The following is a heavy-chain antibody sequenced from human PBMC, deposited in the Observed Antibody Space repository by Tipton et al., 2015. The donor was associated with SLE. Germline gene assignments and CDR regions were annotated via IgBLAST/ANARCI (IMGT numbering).Heavy chain of an antibody. CDR3: ARESQSFSSSGY. CDR1: GGSFSGYY. CDR2: INHSGST. D-gene: IGHD6-6*01. V-gene: IGHV4-34*01. Sequence: TLSLTCAVYGGSFSGYYWSWIRQPPGKGLEWIGEINHSGSTNYNPALMSRVTISVDTSKNQFSLKLSSVTAADTAVYYCARESQSFSSSGYWGQGTLVTISS. J-gene: IGHJ4*02.